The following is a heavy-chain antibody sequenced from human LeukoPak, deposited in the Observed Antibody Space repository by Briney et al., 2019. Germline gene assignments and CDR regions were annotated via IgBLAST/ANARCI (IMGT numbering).Heavy chain of an antibody. Sequence: GGSLRLSCTTSGFNFRAYWMNWVRQAPGKGLECLANIKQDGSGTYYADSVKGRFTISRDNAKNSLYLQMNSLRAEDTAVYYCARETPRRGETRDGYRWGQGTLVTVSS. CDR1: GFNFRAYW. CDR3: ARETPRRGETRDGYR. D-gene: IGHD5-24*01. J-gene: IGHJ4*02. CDR2: IKQDGSGT. V-gene: IGHV3-7*01.